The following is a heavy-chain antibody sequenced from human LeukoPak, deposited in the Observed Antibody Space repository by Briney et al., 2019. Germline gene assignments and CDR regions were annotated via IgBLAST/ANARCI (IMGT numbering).Heavy chain of an antibody. J-gene: IGHJ4*02. Sequence: SETLSLACTVSGGSISNYYWSWIRQPPGKGLEWIGYMYYSGSTNYNPSLKSRVTISVDTSKNQFSLKLSSVTDADTAVYYCASSHPLGSNNDYYAPFDYWGQGTLVTVSS. V-gene: IGHV4-59*01. CDR2: MYYSGST. D-gene: IGHD3-10*01. CDR1: GGSISNYY. CDR3: ASSHPLGSNNDYYAPFDY.